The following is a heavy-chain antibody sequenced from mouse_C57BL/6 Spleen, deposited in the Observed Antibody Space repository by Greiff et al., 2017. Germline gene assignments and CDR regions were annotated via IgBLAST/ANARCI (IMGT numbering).Heavy chain of an antibody. V-gene: IGHV1-59*01. J-gene: IGHJ4*01. CDR1: GYTFTSYW. Sequence: VQLQQPGAELVRPGTSVKLSCKASGYTFTSYWMHWVKQRPGQGLEWIGVIDPSDSYTNYNQKFKGKATLTVDTSSSTAYMQHSSLTSEDSAVYYCGRRGGGYAMDYWGQGTSVTVSS. CDR2: IDPSDSYT. CDR3: GRRGGGYAMDY.